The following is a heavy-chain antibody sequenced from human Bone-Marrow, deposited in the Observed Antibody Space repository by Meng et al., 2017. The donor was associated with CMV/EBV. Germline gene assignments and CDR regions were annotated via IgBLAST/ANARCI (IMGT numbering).Heavy chain of an antibody. D-gene: IGHD3-3*01. Sequence: WMNWVRQAPGKGLEWVGRLKSKTDGGTANYAAPVKGKFTISRDDSKSTLSLQMNGLKTEDTAVYYCTTRTIFGVAISPPPGYGMDVWGQGTTVTVSS. CDR1: W. CDR3: TTRTIFGVAISPPPGYGMDV. CDR2: LKSKTDGGTA. J-gene: IGHJ6*02. V-gene: IGHV3-15*06.